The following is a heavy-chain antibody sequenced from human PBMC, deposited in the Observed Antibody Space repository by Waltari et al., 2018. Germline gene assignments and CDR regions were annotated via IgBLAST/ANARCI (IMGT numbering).Heavy chain of an antibody. CDR3: ARGRTVRTYDYFDS. V-gene: IGHV1-18*01. CDR1: GYSFGRFG. D-gene: IGHD4-4*01. CDR2: VTGYNDRT. Sequence: QVLLVQSGAEFKEPGASVKVSCRTSGYSFGRFGIGWVRQVPGQGLEWMGGVTGYNDRTVYAEKFQGRVTMTRDTSTTTAHMELRALTSGDTAVYFCARGRTVRTYDYFDSWGQGTLVTVSS. J-gene: IGHJ4*02.